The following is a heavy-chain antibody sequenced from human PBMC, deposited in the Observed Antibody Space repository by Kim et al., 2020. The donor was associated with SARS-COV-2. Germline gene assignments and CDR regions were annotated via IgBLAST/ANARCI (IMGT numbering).Heavy chain of an antibody. V-gene: IGHV3-21*01. Sequence: VKGRFTISRDNAKNSLYLQMNSLRAEDTAVYYCARDRPWKNRYSSGCLDYWGQGTLVTVSS. J-gene: IGHJ4*02. CDR3: ARDRPWKNRYSSGCLDY. D-gene: IGHD6-19*01.